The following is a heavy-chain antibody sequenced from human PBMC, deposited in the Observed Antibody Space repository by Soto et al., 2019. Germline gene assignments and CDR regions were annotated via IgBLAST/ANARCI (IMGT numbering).Heavy chain of an antibody. J-gene: IGHJ6*02. D-gene: IGHD3-3*01. CDR2: IYPGGCDT. V-gene: IGHV5-51*01. Sequence: GESLKISCKGSGYGFTSYWVGWVPQVPGKGQEWMGLIYPGGCDTRDSPSFQVQVTISADNSISTAYLQWSSLKASDTPMYYCARLNFGVVTSSYAMDVWGQGTTVTVSS. CDR3: ARLNFGVVTSSYAMDV. CDR1: GYGFTSYW.